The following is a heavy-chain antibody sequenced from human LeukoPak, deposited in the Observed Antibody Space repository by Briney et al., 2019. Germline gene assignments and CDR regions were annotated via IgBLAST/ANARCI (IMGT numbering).Heavy chain of an antibody. CDR2: ISGSGGST. Sequence: PGGSLRLSCAASGFTFSSYAMSWVRQAPGKGLEWVSAISGSGGSTYYADSVKGRFTISRDNSKNTLYLQMNSLRAEDTAVYYCARDPLLAIFGVVGGHMDVWGKGTTVTVSS. CDR3: ARDPLLAIFGVVGGHMDV. V-gene: IGHV3-23*01. CDR1: GFTFSSYA. J-gene: IGHJ6*03. D-gene: IGHD3-3*01.